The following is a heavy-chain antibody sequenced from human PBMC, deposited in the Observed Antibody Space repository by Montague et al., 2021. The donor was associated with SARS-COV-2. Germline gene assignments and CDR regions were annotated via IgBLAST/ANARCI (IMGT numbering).Heavy chain of an antibody. Sequence: SETLSLTCSVYGHSIWSSAWWPWVRQPPGKGLEWIGEIYHSGSTTYNPSLKSRVTISVDKSKNQFSLTLTSLTAADTAVYYCARAQKTISGMLIPPYYFDFWGQGTLVTVSS. J-gene: IGHJ4*02. D-gene: IGHD3-3*01. V-gene: IGHV4-4*02. CDR1: GHSIWSSAW. CDR2: IYHSGST. CDR3: ARAQKTISGMLIPPYYFDF.